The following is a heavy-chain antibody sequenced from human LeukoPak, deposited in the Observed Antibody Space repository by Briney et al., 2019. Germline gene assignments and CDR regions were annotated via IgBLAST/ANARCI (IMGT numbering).Heavy chain of an antibody. Sequence: GGSLRLSCAASGFTFTSYGMHWVRQAPGKGLEWVAVMWYDGSNKYYADSVKGRFTISRDDSKNTLYLQMNSLRAEDTAMYYCARGLPPVMKYYFDYWGQGTLVTVSS. CDR2: MWYDGSNK. CDR3: ARGLPPVMKYYFDY. CDR1: GFTFTSYG. V-gene: IGHV3-33*01. D-gene: IGHD4-11*01. J-gene: IGHJ4*02.